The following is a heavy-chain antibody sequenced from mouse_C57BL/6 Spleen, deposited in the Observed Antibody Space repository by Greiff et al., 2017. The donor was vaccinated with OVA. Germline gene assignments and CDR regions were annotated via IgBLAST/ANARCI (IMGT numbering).Heavy chain of an antibody. CDR1: GYSFTSYY. CDR3: AKGYYGSSPHWYFDV. Sequence: VQLQQSGPELVKPGASVKISCKASGYSFTSYYIHWVKQRPGQGLEWIGWIYPGSGNTKYNEKFKGKATLTADPSSSTAYMQLSSLTSEDSAVYYCAKGYYGSSPHWYFDVWGTGTTVTVSS. CDR2: IYPGSGNT. V-gene: IGHV1-66*01. J-gene: IGHJ1*03. D-gene: IGHD1-1*01.